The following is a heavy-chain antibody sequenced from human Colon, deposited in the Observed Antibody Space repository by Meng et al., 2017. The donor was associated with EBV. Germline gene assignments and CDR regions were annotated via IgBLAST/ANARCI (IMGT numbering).Heavy chain of an antibody. D-gene: IGHD3-10*01. CDR3: ARRRGGSGRDC. CDR1: CGSISSNGYD. Sequence: LQDPGPGPWNPSKPLSLPFTCACGSISSNGYDWDWVRQPPGKGLEWIGAIYHSGSTSYNPSLQSRVTMFVDTSKNQFSLMLTSVTATDTAVYYCARRRGGSGRDCWGQGTLVTVSS. J-gene: IGHJ4*02. V-gene: IGHV4-39*01. CDR2: IYHSGST.